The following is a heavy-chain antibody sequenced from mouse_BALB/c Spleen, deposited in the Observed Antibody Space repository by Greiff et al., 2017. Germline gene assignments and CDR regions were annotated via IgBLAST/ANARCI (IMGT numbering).Heavy chain of an antibody. CDR2: IYPGRGIT. V-gene: IGHV1-55*01. D-gene: IGHD1-1*01. CDR3: SRSSYYYGSHYWYFDV. Sequence: QVQLKQPGAELVKPGASVKMSCKASGYTFTSYWINWVKQRPGQGLEWIGDIYPGRGITNYNEKFKSKATLTLDTSSSTAYMQLSSLTSEDSAVYYCSRSSYYYGSHYWYFDVWGAGTTVTVSS. CDR1: GYTFTSYW. J-gene: IGHJ1*01.